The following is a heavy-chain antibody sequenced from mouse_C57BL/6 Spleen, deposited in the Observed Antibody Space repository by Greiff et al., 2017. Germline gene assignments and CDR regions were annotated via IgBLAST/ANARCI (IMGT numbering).Heavy chain of an antibody. CDR1: GYTFTDYN. D-gene: IGHD1-1*01. CDR3: ARGDYGSSYGFAY. Sequence: VQLQQSGPELVKPGASVKIPCKASGYTFTDYNMAWVKQSHGKSLEWIGDINPNNGCTIYNQKFKGKATLTVDKSSSTAYMELRSLTSEDTAVYYCARGDYGSSYGFAYWGQGTLVTVSA. CDR2: INPNNGCT. V-gene: IGHV1-18*01. J-gene: IGHJ3*01.